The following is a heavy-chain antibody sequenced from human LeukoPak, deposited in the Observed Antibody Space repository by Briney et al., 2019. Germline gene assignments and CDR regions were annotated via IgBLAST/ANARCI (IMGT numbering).Heavy chain of an antibody. J-gene: IGHJ5*02. CDR3: XXGXDYGLKNWFDP. D-gene: IGHD4-17*01. CDR2: ISWNSGTI. CDR1: GFTFDDYA. V-gene: IGHV3-9*01. Sequence: PGGSLRLSCATSGFTFDDYAMHWVRQVPGKGLEWVSGISWNSGTIGYADSVKGRFTISRDNAKNSLFLQMNSLRAEDTAFYYCXXGXDYGLKNWFDPWGQGTLATVSS.